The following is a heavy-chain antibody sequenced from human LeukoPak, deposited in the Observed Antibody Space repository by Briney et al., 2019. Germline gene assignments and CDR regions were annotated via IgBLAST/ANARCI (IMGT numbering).Heavy chain of an antibody. V-gene: IGHV4-39*07. CDR1: GGSISSSSYY. CDR2: IYYSGST. Sequence: PSETLSLTCSVPGGSISSSSYYWGWIRQPPGKGLECIGSIYYSGSTYYNPSLKSRVTISVDTSKNQFSLKLSSVTAADTAVYYCARGYSYGIDYWGQGTLVTVSS. J-gene: IGHJ4*02. CDR3: ARGYSYGIDY. D-gene: IGHD5-18*01.